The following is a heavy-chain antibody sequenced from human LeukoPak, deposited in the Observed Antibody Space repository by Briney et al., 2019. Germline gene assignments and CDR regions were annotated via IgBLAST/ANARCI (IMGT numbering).Heavy chain of an antibody. V-gene: IGHV3-21*01. CDR1: GLTFSSYS. CDR3: ARDGGYSYGQSFDY. CDR2: ISSSSSYI. Sequence: PGRSLRLSCAASGLTFSSYSMNWVRQAPGKGLEWVSSISSSSSYIYYADSVKGRFTISRDNAKNSLYLQMNSLRAEDTAVYYCARDGGYSYGQSFDYWGQGTLVTVSS. J-gene: IGHJ4*02. D-gene: IGHD5-18*01.